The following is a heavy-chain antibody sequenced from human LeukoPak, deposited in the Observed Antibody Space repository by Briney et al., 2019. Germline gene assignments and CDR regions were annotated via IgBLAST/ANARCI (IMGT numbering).Heavy chain of an antibody. CDR3: ARAWGGGYYGSGTSPFDY. CDR2: INPNSGGT. V-gene: IGHV1-2*02. J-gene: IGHJ4*02. Sequence: ASVKVSCKASGYTFTGYYMHWVRQAPGQGLEWMGWINPNSGGTNYAQKFQGRVTMTRDTSISTAYMELSSLRSEDTAVYYCARAWGGGYYGSGTSPFDYWGQGTLVTVSS. CDR1: GYTFTGYY. D-gene: IGHD3-10*01.